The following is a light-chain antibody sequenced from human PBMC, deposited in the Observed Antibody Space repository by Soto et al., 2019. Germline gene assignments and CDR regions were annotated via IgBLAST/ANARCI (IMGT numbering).Light chain of an antibody. V-gene: IGKV1-39*01. CDR3: QQIYTMPYT. CDR2: PAS. CDR1: QNLGNF. J-gene: IGKJ2*01. Sequence: IQMTQSPSSLSASLGDRVTITCRASQNLGNFLTWYQQKPGTAPKLLMSPASSLQAGVPPGFSGTGSGTDFSLTISSLQPEDFAIYYCQQIYTMPYTFGQGTK.